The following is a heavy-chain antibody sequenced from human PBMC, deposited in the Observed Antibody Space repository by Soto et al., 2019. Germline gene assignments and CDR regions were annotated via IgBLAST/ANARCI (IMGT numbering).Heavy chain of an antibody. V-gene: IGHV3-74*01. J-gene: IGHJ4*02. Sequence: EVQLVESGGGLVQPGGSLRLSCAASGFTFSSYWMHWVRQAPGKGLVWVSNIGPEGSTTRDADSVKGRFTISRDNARNTLHLQMNSLRAEDTAVYYCASDNNWSFDSWGQGTLVTVSS. CDR1: GFTFSSYW. CDR3: ASDNNWSFDS. D-gene: IGHD1-1*01. CDR2: IGPEGSTT.